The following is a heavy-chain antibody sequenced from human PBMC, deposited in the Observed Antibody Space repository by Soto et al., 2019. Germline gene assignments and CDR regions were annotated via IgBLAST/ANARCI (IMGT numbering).Heavy chain of an antibody. V-gene: IGHV1-46*01. Sequence: ASVKVSCKASGYTFTSYYMHWVRQAPGQGLEWMGIINPSGGSTSYAQKFQGRVTMTRDTSTSTVYMELSSPRSEDTAVYYCARSRGYYYGSGSSPSYYYYGMDVGGKVNTVTVSS. CDR3: ARSRGYYYGSGSSPSYYYYGMDV. D-gene: IGHD3-10*01. J-gene: IGHJ6*04. CDR1: GYTFTSYY. CDR2: INPSGGST.